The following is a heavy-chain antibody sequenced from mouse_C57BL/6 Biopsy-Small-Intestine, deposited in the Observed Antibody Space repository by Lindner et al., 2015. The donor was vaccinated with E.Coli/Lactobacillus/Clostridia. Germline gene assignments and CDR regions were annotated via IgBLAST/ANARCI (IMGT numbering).Heavy chain of an antibody. D-gene: IGHD2-1*01. CDR3: AKQGIYYGHFRGYFDY. J-gene: IGHJ2*01. CDR2: IWAGGST. Sequence: VQLQESGPVLVAPSQSLSITCTVSGFSLTSYSVHWVRQPPGKGLEWLGVIWAGGSTNYNSALMSRLSISKDNSKSQVFLKMNSLQTDDTAMYYCAKQGIYYGHFRGYFDYWGQGTTLTVSS. V-gene: IGHV2-9*01. CDR1: GFSLTSYS.